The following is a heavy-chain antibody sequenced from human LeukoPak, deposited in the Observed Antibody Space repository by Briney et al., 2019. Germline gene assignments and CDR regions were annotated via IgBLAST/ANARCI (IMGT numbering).Heavy chain of an antibody. J-gene: IGHJ4*02. Sequence: GGSLRLSCPASGFTFDDYGMSWVRQAPGKGLEWVSGINRNGGSTGYADSVKGRFTISRDNAKNSLYLQMNSLRAEDTALYYCAFYSYGYRDFDYWGQGTLVTVSS. D-gene: IGHD5-18*01. V-gene: IGHV3-20*04. CDR2: INRNGGST. CDR1: GFTFDDYG. CDR3: AFYSYGYRDFDY.